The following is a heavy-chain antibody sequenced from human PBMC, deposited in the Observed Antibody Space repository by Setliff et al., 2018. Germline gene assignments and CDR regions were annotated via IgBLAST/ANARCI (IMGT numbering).Heavy chain of an antibody. V-gene: IGHV3-15*01. D-gene: IGHD5-18*01. CDR3: TRSWIQPLYYLDF. Sequence: GGSLRLSCAASGFTFSNAWMSWVRQAPGKGLEWVGQIKRKTDGETTDYAAPVKGRFIISRDDSKRTLYLQMNSLKNEDTALYYCTRSWIQPLYYLDFWGQGTLVTVSS. J-gene: IGHJ4*02. CDR2: IKRKTDGETT. CDR1: GFTFSNAW.